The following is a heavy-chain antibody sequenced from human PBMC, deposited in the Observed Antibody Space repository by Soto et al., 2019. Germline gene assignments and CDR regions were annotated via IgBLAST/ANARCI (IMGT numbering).Heavy chain of an antibody. J-gene: IGHJ4*02. CDR2: IIPIFGTA. CDR1: GGTFSSYA. CDR3: ARWGIAVVGTPFYFDY. Sequence: QVQLVQSGAEVKKPGSSVKVSCKASGGTFSSYAISWVRQAPGQGLEWMGGIIPIFGTANYAQKFQGRVTITADESTSTAYIERSSLRSEDTAVYYCARWGIAVVGTPFYFDYWGQGTLVTVSS. V-gene: IGHV1-69*01. D-gene: IGHD6-19*01.